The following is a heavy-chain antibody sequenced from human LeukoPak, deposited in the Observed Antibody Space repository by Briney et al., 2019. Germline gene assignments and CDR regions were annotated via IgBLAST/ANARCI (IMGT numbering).Heavy chain of an antibody. Sequence: PGGSLRLSCAASGFTFSSYAMHWVRQAPGKGLEWVAVISYDGSNKYYADSVKGRFTISRDNSKNTLYLQMNSLRAEDTAVYYCARDWVDGDAFDIWGQGTMVTVSS. CDR1: GFTFSSYA. CDR3: ARDWVDGDAFDI. V-gene: IGHV3-30*07. CDR2: ISYDGSNK. J-gene: IGHJ3*02. D-gene: IGHD2-15*01.